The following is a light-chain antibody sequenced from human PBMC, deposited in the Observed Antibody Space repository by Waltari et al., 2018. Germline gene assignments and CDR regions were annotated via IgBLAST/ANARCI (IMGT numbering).Light chain of an antibody. CDR3: YSTDSSGNHWV. V-gene: IGLV3-10*01. CDR2: EDS. CDR1: ALPKQY. Sequence: SYELAQPPSVAVSPGQTARITCSGDALPKQYANWYQQKSNLAPLLVIQEDSKRPSGIPERFSGSSSGTVATLTISGAQVEDEGDYYCYSTDSSGNHWVFGGGTKLTVL. J-gene: IGLJ3*02.